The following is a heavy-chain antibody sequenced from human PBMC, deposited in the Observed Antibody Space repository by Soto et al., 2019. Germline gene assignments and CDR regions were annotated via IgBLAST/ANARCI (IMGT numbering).Heavy chain of an antibody. J-gene: IGHJ4*02. CDR3: GTYGSIFDH. Sequence: QVQLVESGGGVVQPGRSLRLSCAASGLAFSSYGMHWVRQAPGKGLEWVSLISYDASNKYYADSVKGRFTISGDNSKNTLYLQMNSLRTDDTAVYYCGTYGSIFDHWGQGTLVTVSS. CDR2: ISYDASNK. D-gene: IGHD3-10*01. CDR1: GLAFSSYG. V-gene: IGHV3-30*03.